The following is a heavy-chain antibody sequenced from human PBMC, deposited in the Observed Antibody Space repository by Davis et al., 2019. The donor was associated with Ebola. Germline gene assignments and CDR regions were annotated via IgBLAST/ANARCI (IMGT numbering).Heavy chain of an antibody. J-gene: IGHJ6*02. CDR1: GFTFTNYW. V-gene: IGHV3-74*01. Sequence: GESLKISCAAFGFTFTNYWMHWVRQAPGQGLVWVSRINSDGSSINYADSVKGRFTISRDNAKNTLYLQMNSLRAEDTAVYYCARAGEKRNGMDVWGQGTTVTVS. CDR3: ARAGEKRNGMDV. CDR2: INSDGSSI. D-gene: IGHD3-16*01.